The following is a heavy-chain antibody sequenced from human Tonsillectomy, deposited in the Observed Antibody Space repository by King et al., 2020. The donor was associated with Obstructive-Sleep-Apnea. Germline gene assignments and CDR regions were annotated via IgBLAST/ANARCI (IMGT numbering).Heavy chain of an antibody. Sequence: VQLQQWGAGLLKPSETLSLTCAVYGGSFSGYYWSWIRQPPGKGLEWIGEINHSGSTNYNPSLKSRVTISVDTSKNQFSLKLSSVTAADTAVYYCARGRYSRLQKPKGAFDIWGQGTMVTVSS. CDR3: ARGRYSRLQKPKGAFDI. D-gene: IGHD3-9*01. CDR2: INHSGST. CDR1: GGSFSGYY. V-gene: IGHV4-34*01. J-gene: IGHJ3*02.